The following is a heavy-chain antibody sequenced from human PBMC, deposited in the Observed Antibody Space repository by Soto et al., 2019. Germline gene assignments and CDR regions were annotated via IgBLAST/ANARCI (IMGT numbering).Heavy chain of an antibody. D-gene: IGHD2-15*01. CDR3: ARFLVVVAATGGDAFDI. V-gene: IGHV3-23*01. J-gene: IGHJ3*02. Sequence: EVQLSESGGGLVQPGGSLRLSCAASGFTFSSYAMSWVRQAPGKGLEWVSAISGSGGSTYYADSVKGRFTISRDNSKNTLYLQMNRPRAEDTAVYYCARFLVVVAATGGDAFDIWGQGTMVTVSS. CDR1: GFTFSSYA. CDR2: ISGSGGST.